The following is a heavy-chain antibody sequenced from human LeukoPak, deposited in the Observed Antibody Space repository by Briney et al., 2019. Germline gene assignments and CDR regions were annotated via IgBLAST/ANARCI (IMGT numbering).Heavy chain of an antibody. CDR2: IHYNGNT. CDR1: GGSISNKY. Sequence: SETLSLTCTVSGGSISNKYWSWIRQPPGKGLEWIGYIHYNGNTNYNPSLKSRVTMSVDTSKNQFSLKPTSVTAADTAVYHCATLDGRNSYYDFWTGRNWFDPWGQGTLVIVSS. V-gene: IGHV4-59*01. D-gene: IGHD3-3*01. J-gene: IGHJ5*02. CDR3: ATLDGRNSYYDFWTGRNWFDP.